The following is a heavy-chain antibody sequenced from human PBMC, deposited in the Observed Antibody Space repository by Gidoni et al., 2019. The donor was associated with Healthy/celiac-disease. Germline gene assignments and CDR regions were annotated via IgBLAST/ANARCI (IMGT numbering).Heavy chain of an antibody. CDR2: ISYDGSNK. Sequence: QVQLVESGGGVVQPGRSLRLSCAASGFTFSSYAMHWVRQAPGKGLEWVAVISYDGSNKYYADSVKGRFTISRDNSKNTLYLQMNSLRAEDTAVYYCARDLKRYFDWSWGDHYGMDVWGQGTTVTVSS. J-gene: IGHJ6*02. V-gene: IGHV3-30-3*01. CDR1: GFTFSSYA. CDR3: ARDLKRYFDWSWGDHYGMDV. D-gene: IGHD3-9*01.